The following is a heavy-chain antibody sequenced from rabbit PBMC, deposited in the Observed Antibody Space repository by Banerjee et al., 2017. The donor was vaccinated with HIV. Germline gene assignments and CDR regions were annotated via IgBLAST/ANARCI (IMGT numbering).Heavy chain of an antibody. J-gene: IGHJ4*01. D-gene: IGHD6-1*01. CDR2: IDAGGSGYT. V-gene: IGHV1S40*01. CDR1: GFSFSSSYY. Sequence: QSLEESGGGLVKPGASLTLTCTASGFSFSSSYYMCWVRQAPGKGLEWIACIDAGGSGYTYYASWAKGRFTISKTSSTTVTLQMTSLTAADTATYFCARQMAGYATYGHAMWGQGTLVTVS. CDR3: ARQMAGYATYGHAM.